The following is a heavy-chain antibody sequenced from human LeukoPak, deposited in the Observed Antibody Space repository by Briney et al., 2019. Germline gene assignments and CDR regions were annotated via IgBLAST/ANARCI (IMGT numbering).Heavy chain of an antibody. V-gene: IGHV1-8*01. D-gene: IGHD3-16*01. CDR1: GYTFSSYD. CDR2: MNPNSGYT. J-gene: IGHJ4*02. Sequence: ASVKVSCKTSGYTFSSYDINWVRQATGQGLEWMGWMNPNSGYTGYAQKFQGRVTMTRNTSISTAYMELSSLRSEDTAVYYCAGVWGSVDYWGQGTLVTVSS. CDR3: AGVWGSVDY.